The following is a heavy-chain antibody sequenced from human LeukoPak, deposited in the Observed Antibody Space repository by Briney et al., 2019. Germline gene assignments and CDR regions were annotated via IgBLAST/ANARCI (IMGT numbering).Heavy chain of an antibody. V-gene: IGHV5-51*01. J-gene: IGHJ3*02. CDR3: ARLLGYCSSTSCYGAFDI. CDR2: IYPGDSDT. D-gene: IGHD2-2*01. Sequence: PRESLKISCKGSGYSFTSYWIGWVRQMPGKGLEWMGIIYPGDSDTRYSPSFQGQVTISADKSISTAYLQWSSLKASDTAMYYCARLLGYCSSTSCYGAFDIWGQGTMVTVSS. CDR1: GYSFTSYW.